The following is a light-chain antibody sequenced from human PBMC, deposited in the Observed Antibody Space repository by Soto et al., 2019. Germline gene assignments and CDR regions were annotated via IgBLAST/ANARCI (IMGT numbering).Light chain of an antibody. J-gene: IGLJ2*01. Sequence: QSVLTQPPSASGTPRQRVTISCSGSSSNIGTNSGNWYQQLPGTAPKLLIYSNNQRPSGVPDRFSGSKSGTSASLAISGPQSEDEAEYYCAAWDDSLHGVVFGGGTKLTVL. V-gene: IGLV1-44*01. CDR3: AAWDDSLHGVV. CDR1: SSNIGTNS. CDR2: SNN.